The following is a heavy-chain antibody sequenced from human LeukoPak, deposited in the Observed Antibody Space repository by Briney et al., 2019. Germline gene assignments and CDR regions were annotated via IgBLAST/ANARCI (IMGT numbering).Heavy chain of an antibody. D-gene: IGHD2-15*01. CDR3: ARADYCGGGTCFRPFDY. J-gene: IGHJ4*02. CDR2: IYHSGTT. V-gene: IGHV4-4*09. CDR1: GGSISSYY. Sequence: SETLSLTCTVSGGSISSYYWSWIRQPPGKGLEWIGYIYHSGTTYYSPSLKSRITLSVDTSKNQFSLTLSSVTAADTAVYYCARADYCGGGTCFRPFDYWGQGTLVTVSS.